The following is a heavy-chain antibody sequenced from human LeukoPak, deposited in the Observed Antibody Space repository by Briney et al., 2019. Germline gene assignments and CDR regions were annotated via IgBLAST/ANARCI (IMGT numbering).Heavy chain of an antibody. J-gene: IGHJ4*02. CDR3: AGRDVLLWFGTPFDY. CDR1: GGSFSGYY. CDR2: INHSGST. Sequence: SETLSLTCAVYGGSFSGYYWSWIRQPPGKGLEWIGEINHSGSTNYNPSLKSRVTISVDTSKNQFSLKLSSVTAADTAVYYCAGRDVLLWFGTPFDYWGQGTLVTVSS. V-gene: IGHV4-34*01. D-gene: IGHD3-10*01.